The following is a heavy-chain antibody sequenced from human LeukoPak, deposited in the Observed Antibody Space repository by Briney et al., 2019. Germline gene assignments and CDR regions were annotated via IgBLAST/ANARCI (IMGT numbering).Heavy chain of an antibody. CDR2: ISSSSSYT. CDR3: ARDGKAAAVDAFDN. D-gene: IGHD6-13*01. V-gene: IGHV3-11*06. CDR1: GFSFSDYY. J-gene: IGHJ3*02. Sequence: GGSLRLSCAVSGFSFSDYYMSWIRQAPGKGLERVSYISSSSSYTNYADSVKGRFTISRDNAKNSLYLQMNSLRAEDTAVYYCARDGKAAAVDAFDNWGQGTMVTVSS.